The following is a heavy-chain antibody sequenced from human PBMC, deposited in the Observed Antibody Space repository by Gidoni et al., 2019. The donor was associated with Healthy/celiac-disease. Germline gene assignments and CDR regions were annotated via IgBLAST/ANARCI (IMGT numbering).Heavy chain of an antibody. V-gene: IGHV3-30*18. J-gene: IGHJ4*02. CDR2: ISYDGSNK. D-gene: IGHD6-13*01. Sequence: VQLVESGGGVVQPGRSLRLSCAASGFPFSSYGMDWVRQAPGKGLEWVAVISYDGSNKYYADSVKGRFTISRDNSKNTLYLQMNSLRAEDTAVYYCAKDRYSSSGLDYWGQGTLVTVSS. CDR1: GFPFSSYG. CDR3: AKDRYSSSGLDY.